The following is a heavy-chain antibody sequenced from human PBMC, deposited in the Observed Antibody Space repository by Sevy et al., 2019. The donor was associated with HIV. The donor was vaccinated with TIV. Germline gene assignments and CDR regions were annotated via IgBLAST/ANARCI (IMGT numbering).Heavy chain of an antibody. CDR2: MSSGTSYT. V-gene: IGHV3-11*06. CDR3: ARDRRNYGGQYFDY. CDR1: GFTFSDYY. D-gene: IGHD1-7*01. J-gene: IGHJ4*02. Sequence: GGSLRLSCAASGFTFSDYYMSWIRQAPGKGLEWVSYMSSGTSYTNYADSVKVRFTISRDNAKNSLYLQMNSLRAEDTAVYYCARDRRNYGGQYFDYWGQRTLVTVSS.